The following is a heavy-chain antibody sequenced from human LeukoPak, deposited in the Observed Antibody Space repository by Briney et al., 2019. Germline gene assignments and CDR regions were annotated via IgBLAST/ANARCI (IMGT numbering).Heavy chain of an antibody. V-gene: IGHV1-2*02. J-gene: IGHJ4*02. D-gene: IGHD3-3*01. Sequence: ASVKVSCKASGYTFTGYYMHWVRQAPGQGLEGMGWINPNSGGTNYAQKFQGRVTMTRDTSISTAYMELSRLRSDDTAVYYCAREFYGVAGVDYWGQGTLVTVSS. CDR2: INPNSGGT. CDR3: AREFYGVAGVDY. CDR1: GYTFTGYY.